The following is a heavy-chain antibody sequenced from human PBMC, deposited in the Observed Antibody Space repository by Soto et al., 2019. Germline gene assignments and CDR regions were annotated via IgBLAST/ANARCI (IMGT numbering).Heavy chain of an antibody. D-gene: IGHD3-22*01. Sequence: SETLSLTCAVSGYSISSGYYWGWIRQPPGKGLEWIGSIYHSGSTYYNPSLKSRVTISVDTSKNQFSLKLSSVTAADTAVYYCARVDGHSSGYYYDYWGQGTLVTVSS. V-gene: IGHV4-38-2*01. CDR3: ARVDGHSSGYYYDY. CDR1: GYSISSGYY. CDR2: IYHSGST. J-gene: IGHJ4*02.